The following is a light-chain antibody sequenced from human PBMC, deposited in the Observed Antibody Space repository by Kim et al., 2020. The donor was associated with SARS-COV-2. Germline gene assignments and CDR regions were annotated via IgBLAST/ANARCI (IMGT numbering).Light chain of an antibody. Sequence: ASVGDRVTIPWRARQSIRSWLAWYQEKPGKAPKLLIYKASRLESGVPSRFSGSGSGTEFTLTISSLQPDDFATYYCQQYNSYPATFGQGTKVDIK. V-gene: IGKV1-5*03. CDR1: QSIRSW. J-gene: IGKJ1*01. CDR2: KAS. CDR3: QQYNSYPAT.